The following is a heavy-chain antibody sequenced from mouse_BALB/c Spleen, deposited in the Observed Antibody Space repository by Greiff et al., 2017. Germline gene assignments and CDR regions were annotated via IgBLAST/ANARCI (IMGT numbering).Heavy chain of an antibody. CDR1: GYTFTSYW. D-gene: IGHD2-4*01. CDR2: INPSNGRT. CDR3: TQSTMILPGFAY. Sequence: QVQLQQPGAELVKPGASVKLSCKASGYTFTSYWMHWVKQRPGQGLEWIGEINPSNGRTNYNEKFKSKATLTADKSSSTAYMELSSLTSEDSAVYYCTQSTMILPGFAYWGQGTLVTVSA. J-gene: IGHJ3*01. V-gene: IGHV1S81*02.